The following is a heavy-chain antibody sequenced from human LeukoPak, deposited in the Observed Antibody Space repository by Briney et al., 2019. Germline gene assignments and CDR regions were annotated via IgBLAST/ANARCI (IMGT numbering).Heavy chain of an antibody. Sequence: SETLSLTCTVSGDSISSYYWSWIRQPPGKGLEWIGYIYYSGSSKYNPSLKSRVTISLDTSKNQISLKLSSVTAADTAVYYCARVLRYCSGGNCYSGGLGYMDVWGKGTTVTISS. CDR1: GDSISSYY. D-gene: IGHD2-15*01. CDR2: IYYSGSS. V-gene: IGHV4-59*01. CDR3: ARVLRYCSGGNCYSGGLGYMDV. J-gene: IGHJ6*03.